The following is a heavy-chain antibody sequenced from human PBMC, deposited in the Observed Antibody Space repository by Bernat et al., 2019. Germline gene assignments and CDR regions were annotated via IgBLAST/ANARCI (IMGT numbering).Heavy chain of an antibody. CDR3: AKDRGRGYTYGVGGDDY. Sequence: QVQLVVSGGGVVQPGESLRLSCAASGFTFSSHGMHWVRQAPGKGLEWVAFIRYDGSNKNHADSVKGRFTISRDNSKNTLYLQMNSLRGEDTAVYYCAKDRGRGYTYGVGGDDYWGQGTLVTVSS. CDR1: GFTFSSHG. V-gene: IGHV3-30*02. D-gene: IGHD5-18*01. CDR2: IRYDGSNK. J-gene: IGHJ4*02.